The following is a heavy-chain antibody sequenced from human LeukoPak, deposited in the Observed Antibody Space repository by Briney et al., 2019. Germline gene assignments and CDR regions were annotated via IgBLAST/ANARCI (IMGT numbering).Heavy chain of an antibody. CDR1: GFTFDDYA. J-gene: IGHJ3*02. Sequence: PGGSLRLSCAASGFTFDDYAMHWVRQAPGKGLEWISGISWNSGTINYADSVKGRFTISRDNAKSSLYLQMNSLRAEDTAFYYCAKDHRDDIPLGAFDIWGQGTMVTVSS. V-gene: IGHV3-9*01. CDR3: AKDHRDDIPLGAFDI. D-gene: IGHD3-9*01. CDR2: ISWNSGTI.